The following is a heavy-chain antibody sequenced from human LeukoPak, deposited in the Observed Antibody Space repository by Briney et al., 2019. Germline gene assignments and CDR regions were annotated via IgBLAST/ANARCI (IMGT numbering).Heavy chain of an antibody. Sequence: SVKVSCKASGGTFSSYAISWVRQAPGQGLEWMGGIIPIFGTANCAQKFQGRVTITADESTGTAYMELSSLRSEDTAVYYCARRDSHDAFDIWGQGTMVTVSS. CDR2: IIPIFGTA. CDR1: GGTFSSYA. V-gene: IGHV1-69*01. D-gene: IGHD2-15*01. J-gene: IGHJ3*02. CDR3: ARRDSHDAFDI.